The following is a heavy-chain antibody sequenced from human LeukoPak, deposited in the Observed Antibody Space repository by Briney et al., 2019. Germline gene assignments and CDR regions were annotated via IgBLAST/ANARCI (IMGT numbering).Heavy chain of an antibody. V-gene: IGHV4-30-4*01. D-gene: IGHD6-13*01. J-gene: IGHJ4*02. CDR3: ARSGSSTWYPVRLKY. CDR2: IYYSET. CDR1: GGSISSGDYY. Sequence: SRTLSLTCTVSGGSISSGDYYWSWIRQPPGKGLEWIGYIYYSETNYNPSLESRVNISVDMSKNQFSLNLSSMTAADTAVYYCARSGSSTWYPVRLKYWGQGTLVTVSS.